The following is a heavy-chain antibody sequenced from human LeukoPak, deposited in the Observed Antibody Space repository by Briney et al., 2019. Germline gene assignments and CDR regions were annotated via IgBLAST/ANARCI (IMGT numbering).Heavy chain of an antibody. D-gene: IGHD2/OR15-2a*01. CDR3: ARGETAEYYIYLAY. Sequence: ASVKVSYKTSAYTFTHYYIHWVRQAPGRGLEWMGWINPYSGTTNYAQKSQGRVTITRDTSMSTAYIELSSLISDDTAEYFCARGETAEYYIYLAYWGQGSLVIVSS. J-gene: IGHJ4*02. CDR2: INPYSGTT. V-gene: IGHV1-2*02. CDR1: AYTFTHYY.